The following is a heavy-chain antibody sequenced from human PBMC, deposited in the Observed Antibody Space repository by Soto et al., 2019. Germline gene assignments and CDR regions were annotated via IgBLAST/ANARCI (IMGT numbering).Heavy chain of an antibody. CDR1: GYTFTGYY. J-gene: IGHJ3*02. CDR2: INPNSGGT. V-gene: IGHV1-2*04. Sequence: ASVKVSCKASGYTFTGYYMHWVRQAPGQGLEWMGWINPNSGGTNYAQKFQGWVTMTRDTSISIAYMELSRLRSDDTAVYYCARDMAYCGGDCSLRGSDAFDIWGQGTMVTVSS. CDR3: ARDMAYCGGDCSLRGSDAFDI. D-gene: IGHD2-21*02.